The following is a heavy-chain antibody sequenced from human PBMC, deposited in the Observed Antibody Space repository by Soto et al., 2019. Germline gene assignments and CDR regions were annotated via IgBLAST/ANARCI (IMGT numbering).Heavy chain of an antibody. J-gene: IGHJ4*02. CDR2: ISAYNGNT. CDR3: ARYQYDFWSGYHPFDY. D-gene: IGHD3-3*01. CDR1: GYTFTSYG. Sequence: ASVKVSCKASGYTFTSYGISWVRQAPGQGLEWMGWISAYNGNTNYAQKLQGRVTMTTDTSTSTAYMELRSLRSDDTAVYYCARYQYDFWSGYHPFDYWGQGTLVTVAS. V-gene: IGHV1-18*01.